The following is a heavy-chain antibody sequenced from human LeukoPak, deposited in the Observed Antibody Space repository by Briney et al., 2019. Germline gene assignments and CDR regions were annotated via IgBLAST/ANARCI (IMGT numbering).Heavy chain of an antibody. J-gene: IGHJ4*02. Sequence: PSETLSLTCTVSGGSIRSSSTYYWGWIRQPPGKGLEWIGSIYYSGHTSYNPSLKGGVTISVDRSKNQLSLKLNSVTAADTAVYYCARLGEDSGSYYSYDYWGQGTLVTVS. CDR3: ARLGEDSGSYYSYDY. D-gene: IGHD3-10*01. CDR2: IYYSGHT. V-gene: IGHV4-39*01. CDR1: GGSIRSSSTYY.